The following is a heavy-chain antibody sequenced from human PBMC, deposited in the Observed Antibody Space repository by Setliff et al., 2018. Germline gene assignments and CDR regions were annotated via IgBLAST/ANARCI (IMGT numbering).Heavy chain of an antibody. Sequence: LRLSCAASGFSFHDYTMQWVRQVPGKGLEWVAGITWNSDNTGYADSVKGRFTISRDNAKNSLSLQMNSLRVEDTALYYSVKDMAGSYFDGRFDYWGPGTLVTVSS. CDR2: ITWNSDNT. D-gene: IGHD1-26*01. V-gene: IGHV3-9*01. J-gene: IGHJ4*02. CDR3: VKDMAGSYFDGRFDY. CDR1: GFSFHDYT.